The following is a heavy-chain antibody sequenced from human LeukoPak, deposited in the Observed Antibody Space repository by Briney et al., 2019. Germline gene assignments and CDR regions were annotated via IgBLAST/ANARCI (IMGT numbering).Heavy chain of an antibody. D-gene: IGHD3-10*01. CDR1: GFTFSNYA. Sequence: GGSLRLSCAASGFTFSNYAMSWVRQAPGKGLEWVSAISGSGGSTYYADSVKGRFTISRDNSKNTLYLQMNSLRAEDTAVYYCAKDPYGSGSYYPYYFDYWGQGTLVTVSS. CDR2: ISGSGGST. J-gene: IGHJ4*02. V-gene: IGHV3-23*01. CDR3: AKDPYGSGSYYPYYFDY.